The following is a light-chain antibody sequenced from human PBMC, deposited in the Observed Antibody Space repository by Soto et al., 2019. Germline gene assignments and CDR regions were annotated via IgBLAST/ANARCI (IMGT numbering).Light chain of an antibody. Sequence: EIRLTQSPSSLSASVGDRVTIACRASHDINNFLAWFQQKPGKVPELLMYAASSLKSGVPSRFSGSGSGTDFTLTIDGLQPEDFGTYYCQNYDSVPYTFGQGTKLEIK. CDR2: AAS. V-gene: IGKV1-27*01. CDR1: HDINNF. CDR3: QNYDSVPYT. J-gene: IGKJ2*01.